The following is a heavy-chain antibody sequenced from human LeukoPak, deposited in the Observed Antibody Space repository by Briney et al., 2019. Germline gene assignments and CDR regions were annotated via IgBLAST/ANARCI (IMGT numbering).Heavy chain of an antibody. CDR3: ARDWAAGTYYFDY. D-gene: IGHD3-16*01. J-gene: IGHJ4*02. Sequence: GGSLRLSCAASGFTFSSCAMHWVRQAPGKGLESVAVISYDGSNKYYADSVKGRFTISRDNSKNTLYLQMNSLRAEDTAVYYCARDWAAGTYYFDYWGQGTLVTVSS. CDR1: GFTFSSCA. V-gene: IGHV3-30-3*01. CDR2: ISYDGSNK.